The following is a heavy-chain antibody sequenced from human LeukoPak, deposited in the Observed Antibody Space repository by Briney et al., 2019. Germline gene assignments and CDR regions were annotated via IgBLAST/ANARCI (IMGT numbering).Heavy chain of an antibody. D-gene: IGHD6-19*01. CDR3: ARVRAVAGTPFDY. CDR2: IYHSGST. V-gene: IGHV4-38-2*02. Sequence: SETLSLTCTVSGYSISSGYYWGWIRQPPGKGLEWIGSIYHSGSTYYNPSLKSRVTISVDTSKNQFSLNLSSVTAADTAVYYCARVRAVAGTPFDYWGQGTLVTVSS. J-gene: IGHJ4*02. CDR1: GYSISSGYY.